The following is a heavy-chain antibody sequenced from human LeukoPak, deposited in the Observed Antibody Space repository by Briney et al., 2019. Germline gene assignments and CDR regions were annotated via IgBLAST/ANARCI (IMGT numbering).Heavy chain of an antibody. V-gene: IGHV4-59*12. CDR1: GGSISSYY. D-gene: IGHD3-22*01. CDR3: ARSKDSSGYYYGAFDI. J-gene: IGHJ3*02. Sequence: SETLSLTCTVSGGSISSYYWSWIRQPPGKGLEWIGYIYHSGSTYYNPFLKSRVTISVDRSKNQFSLKLSSVTAADTAVYYCARSKDSSGYYYGAFDIWGQGTMVTVSS. CDR2: IYHSGST.